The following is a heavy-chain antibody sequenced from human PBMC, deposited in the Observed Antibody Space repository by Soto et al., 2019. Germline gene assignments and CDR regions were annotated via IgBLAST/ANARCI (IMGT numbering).Heavy chain of an antibody. CDR1: GGSFSGYY. CDR2: INHSGST. J-gene: IGHJ4*02. V-gene: IGHV4-34*01. D-gene: IGHD1-26*01. CDR3: ARGPRLVGATRRFDY. Sequence: SETLSLTCAVYGGSFSGYYWSWIRQPPGKGLEWIGEINHSGSTNYNPSLKSRVTISVDTSKNQFSLKLSSVTAADTAVYYCARGPRLVGATRRFDYWGQGTLVTVSS.